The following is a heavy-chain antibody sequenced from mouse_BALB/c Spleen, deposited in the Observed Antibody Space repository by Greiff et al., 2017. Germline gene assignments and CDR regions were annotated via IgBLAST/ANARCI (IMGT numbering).Heavy chain of an antibody. J-gene: IGHJ2*01. CDR3: ARDYYGSSYAV. Sequence: VQLQQSGAELAKPGASVKMSCKASGYTFTSYWMHWVKQRPGQGLEWIGYINPSTGYTEYNQKFKDKATLTADKSSSTAYMQLSSLTSEDSAVYYCARDYYGSSYAVWGQGTTLTVSS. CDR1: GYTFTSYW. D-gene: IGHD1-1*01. CDR2: INPSTGYT. V-gene: IGHV1-7*01.